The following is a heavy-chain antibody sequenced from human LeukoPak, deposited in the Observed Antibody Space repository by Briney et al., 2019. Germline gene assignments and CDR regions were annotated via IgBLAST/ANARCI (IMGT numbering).Heavy chain of an antibody. D-gene: IGHD6-13*01. J-gene: IGHJ4*02. Sequence: PSETLSLTCTVSGGSISSSSYYWGWIRQPPGKGLEWIGSIYYSGSTYYNPSLKSRVTISVDTSKNQFSLKLSSVTAADTAVYYCARQGQQLVSDDYWGQGTLVTVSS. CDR2: IYYSGST. CDR1: GGSISSSSYY. CDR3: ARQGQQLVSDDY. V-gene: IGHV4-39*07.